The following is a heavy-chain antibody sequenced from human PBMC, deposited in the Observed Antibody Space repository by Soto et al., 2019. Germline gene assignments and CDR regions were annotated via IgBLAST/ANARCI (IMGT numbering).Heavy chain of an antibody. CDR1: GDSVSSNSAA. CDR2: TYYRSKWYN. V-gene: IGHV6-1*01. Sequence: SQTLSLTFAISGDSVSSNSAAWNWIRQSPSRGLEWLGRTYYRSKWYNDYAVSVKIRITINPDTSKNQFSLQLNSGTPEDTAVYYCARYSSSPNYYYYGMDVWGQGTTVTVSS. CDR3: ARYSSSPNYYYYGMDV. J-gene: IGHJ6*02. D-gene: IGHD6-6*01.